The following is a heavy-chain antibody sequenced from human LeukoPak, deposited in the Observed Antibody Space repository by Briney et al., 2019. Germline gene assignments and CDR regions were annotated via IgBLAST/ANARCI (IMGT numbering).Heavy chain of an antibody. J-gene: IGHJ4*02. CDR3: APLAATTDY. Sequence: GGSLRLSCAASGFTFSSYAMSWVRHAPGEGLEWVSAISDSGGTTYYADSVKGRFTISRDNSKNTLYLQMNSLRAEDTAVYYCAPLAATTDYWGQGTLVTVSS. D-gene: IGHD5-12*01. V-gene: IGHV3-23*01. CDR1: GFTFSSYA. CDR2: ISDSGGTT.